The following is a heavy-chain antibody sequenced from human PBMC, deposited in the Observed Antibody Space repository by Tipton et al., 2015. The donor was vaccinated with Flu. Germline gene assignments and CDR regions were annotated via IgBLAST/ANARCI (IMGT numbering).Heavy chain of an antibody. CDR1: GGSISSYY. CDR2: IYYSGST. CDR3: ARGDCSSTSCLDY. J-gene: IGHJ4*02. V-gene: IGHV4-59*01. Sequence: TLSLTCTVSGGSISSYYWSWIRQPPGKGLEWIGYIYYSGSTNYNPSLKNRVTISVDTSKNQFSLKLSSVAAADTAVYYCARGDCSSTSCLDYWGQGTLVTVSS. D-gene: IGHD2-2*01.